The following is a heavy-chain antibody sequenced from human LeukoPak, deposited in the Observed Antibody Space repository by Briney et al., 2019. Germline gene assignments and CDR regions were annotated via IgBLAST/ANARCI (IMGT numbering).Heavy chain of an antibody. J-gene: IGHJ3*02. CDR3: ARVGGDDYQWGTFDM. CDR1: GFMFSRYW. V-gene: IGHV3-7*01. D-gene: IGHD3-16*01. CDR2: IKQDGSET. Sequence: GGSLRLSCAASGFMFSRYWMSWVRQASGKGLEWVASIKQDGSETKYVDSVKGRFTISRDNAQFLLSLQMNSLRAEDTAVYYCARVGGDDYQWGTFDMWGQGTMVTVSS.